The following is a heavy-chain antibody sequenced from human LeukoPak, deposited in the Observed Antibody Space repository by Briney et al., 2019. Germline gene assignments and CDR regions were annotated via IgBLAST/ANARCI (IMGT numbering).Heavy chain of an antibody. CDR1: GGSISSSSYY. Sequence: SETLSLTCTVSGGSISSSSYYWGWIRQPPGKGLEWIGSIYYSGSTYYNPSLKSRVTISVDTSKNQFSLKLSSVTAADTAVYYCARYSSWYRRWFDPWGQGTLVTVSS. D-gene: IGHD6-13*01. CDR2: IYYSGST. J-gene: IGHJ5*02. V-gene: IGHV4-39*01. CDR3: ARYSSWYRRWFDP.